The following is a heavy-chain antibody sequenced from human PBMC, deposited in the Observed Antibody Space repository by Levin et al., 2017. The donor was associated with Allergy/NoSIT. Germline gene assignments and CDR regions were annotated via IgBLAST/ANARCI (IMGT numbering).Heavy chain of an antibody. CDR3: ARNKARRRDGYNYGGGKAFDY. CDR1: GGSFSGYY. J-gene: IGHJ4*02. CDR2: INHSGST. Sequence: GSLRLSCAVYGGSFSGYYWSWIRQPPGKGLEWIGEINHSGSTNYNPSLKSRVTISVDTSKNQFSLKLSSVTAADTAVYYCARNKARRRDGYNYGGGKAFDYWGQGTLVTVSS. V-gene: IGHV4-34*01. D-gene: IGHD5-24*01.